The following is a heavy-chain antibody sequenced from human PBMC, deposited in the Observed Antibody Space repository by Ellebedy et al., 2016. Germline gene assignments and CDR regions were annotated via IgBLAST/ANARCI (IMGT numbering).Heavy chain of an antibody. J-gene: IGHJ6*02. CDR1: GFTFSSYA. CDR2: ISYDGNNK. D-gene: IGHD3-10*01. CDR3: ARDYFGSGSHSIYYYYGMDV. Sequence: GESLKISXAASGFTFSSYAMHWVRQAPGKGLEWVAVISYDGNNKYYADSVRGRFTISRDNSKNTLYLQMSSLRAEDTAVFFCARDYFGSGSHSIYYYYGMDVWGQGTTVTVSS. V-gene: IGHV3-30-3*01.